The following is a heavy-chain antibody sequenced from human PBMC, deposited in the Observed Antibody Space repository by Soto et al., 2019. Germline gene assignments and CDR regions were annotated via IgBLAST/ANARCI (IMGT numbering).Heavy chain of an antibody. CDR3: ERMIRSYYYGVDV. J-gene: IGHJ6*02. D-gene: IGHD3-22*01. Sequence: QVQLQESGPGLVKPSETLSLTCTVSGGSISSYYWSWIRQPPGKGLEWIGHIHYSGSTNYNPSLESRVTISVDTSKNQLSLNLSSVTAADTAVYYCERMIRSYYYGVDVWGQGTTVTVSS. V-gene: IGHV4-59*01. CDR1: GGSISSYY. CDR2: IHYSGST.